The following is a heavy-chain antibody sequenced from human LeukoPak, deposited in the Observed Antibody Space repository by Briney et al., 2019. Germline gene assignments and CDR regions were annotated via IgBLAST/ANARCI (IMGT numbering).Heavy chain of an antibody. CDR2: IYSGGNA. Sequence: GGSLRLSCAASGFTVSSNYMSWVRQAPGKGLEWVSVIYSGGNAYYADSVKGRFTISRDNSKNTLYPQMNSLRAEDTAVYYCARGAYGDNWFDPWGQGTLVTVSS. V-gene: IGHV3-53*01. D-gene: IGHD4-17*01. J-gene: IGHJ5*02. CDR1: GFTVSSNY. CDR3: ARGAYGDNWFDP.